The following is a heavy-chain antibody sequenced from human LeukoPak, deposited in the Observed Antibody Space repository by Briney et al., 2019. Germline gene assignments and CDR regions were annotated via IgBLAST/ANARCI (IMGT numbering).Heavy chain of an antibody. CDR3: ASAVGYCSSTSCFFRYYYYGMDV. J-gene: IGHJ6*02. V-gene: IGHV1-8*01. CDR2: MNPNSGNT. D-gene: IGHD2-2*01. CDR1: GYTFTSYD. Sequence: ASVKVSCKASGYTFTSYDINWVRQATGQGLEWMGWMNPNSGNTGYAQKFQGRVTMTRNTSISTAYMELSSLGSEDTAVYYCASAVGYCSSTSCFFRYYYYGMDVWGQGTTVTVSS.